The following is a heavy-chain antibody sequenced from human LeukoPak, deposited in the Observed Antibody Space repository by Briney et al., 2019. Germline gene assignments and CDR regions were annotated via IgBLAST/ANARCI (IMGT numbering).Heavy chain of an antibody. CDR3: ARETWDIVVVPAAIVRPHDFDY. Sequence: ASVKVSCKASGYTFTSYYMHWVHQAPGQGLEWMGIINPSGGSTSYAQKFQGRVTMTRDTSTSTVYMELSSLRSEDTAVYYCARETWDIVVVPAAIVRPHDFDYWGQGTLVTVSS. CDR2: INPSGGST. V-gene: IGHV1-46*01. J-gene: IGHJ4*02. D-gene: IGHD2-2*02. CDR1: GYTFTSYY.